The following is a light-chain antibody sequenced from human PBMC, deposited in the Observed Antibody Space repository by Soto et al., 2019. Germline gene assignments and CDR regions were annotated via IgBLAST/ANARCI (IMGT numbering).Light chain of an antibody. CDR2: GNN. J-gene: IGLJ1*01. Sequence: QSVLTQPPSVSGAPGQRVTISCTGSSSNIGAGYDVHWYQQLPGTAPKLLIYGNNNRPSGVPDRFSGPKSGTSASLAITGLQAEDEADYYCQSYDSSLSCVFGTGTKVTVL. CDR1: SSNIGAGYD. CDR3: QSYDSSLSCV. V-gene: IGLV1-40*01.